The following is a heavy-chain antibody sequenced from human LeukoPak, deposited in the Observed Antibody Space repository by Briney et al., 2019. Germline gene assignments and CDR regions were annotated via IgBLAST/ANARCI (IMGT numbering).Heavy chain of an antibody. V-gene: IGHV4-38-2*02. CDR3: ARGLKIITMVRGVIQGFDY. D-gene: IGHD3-10*01. CDR2: INHSGST. CDR1: GYSISSGYY. Sequence: PSETLSLTCTVSGYSISSGYYWGWIRQPPGKGLEWIGEINHSGSTNYNPSLKSRVTISVDTSKNQSSLKLSSVTAADTAVYYCARGLKIITMVRGVIQGFDYWGQGTLVTVSS. J-gene: IGHJ4*02.